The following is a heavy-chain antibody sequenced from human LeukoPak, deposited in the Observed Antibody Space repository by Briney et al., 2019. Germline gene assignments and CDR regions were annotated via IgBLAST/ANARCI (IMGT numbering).Heavy chain of an antibody. CDR1: GFNFISYE. CDR2: ISSVGSTI. V-gene: IGHV3-48*03. CDR3: ARHTLNALDI. D-gene: IGHD2-2*02. J-gene: IGHJ3*02. Sequence: GGSLRLSCAASGFNFISYEMNWVRQAPGKGLKWVSYISSVGSTISYADSVRGRFTISRDNAKNSLFLQMNNLSAEDAAFYYCARHTLNALDIWGQGTMVTVSS.